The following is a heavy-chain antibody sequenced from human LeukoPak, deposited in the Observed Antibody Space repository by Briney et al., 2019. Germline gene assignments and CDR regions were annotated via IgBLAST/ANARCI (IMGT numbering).Heavy chain of an antibody. D-gene: IGHD6-13*01. V-gene: IGHV3-64D*09. Sequence: TGGSLRLSCSAAAFSSRTYAIQWVRQAPGKGLEYVSSISSNGAGTFYTDSVKGRFTISRDNSKNTLYLQMSSLTSDDTAIYYCVKGDQYSSSWLYYWGQGTLVIVSS. CDR3: VKGDQYSSSWLYY. J-gene: IGHJ4*02. CDR1: AFSSRTYA. CDR2: ISSNGAGT.